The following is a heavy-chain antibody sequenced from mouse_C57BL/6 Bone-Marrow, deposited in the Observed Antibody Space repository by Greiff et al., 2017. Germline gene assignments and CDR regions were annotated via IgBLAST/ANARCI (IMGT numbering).Heavy chain of an antibody. CDR2: IYPGDGDT. V-gene: IGHV1-82*01. Sequence: VQLQQSGPELVKPGASVKISCKASGYAFSSSWMTWVKQRPGKGLEWIGRIYPGDGDTNYNGKFKGKATLTADKSSSTAYMQLSSLTSEDSAVYFCARWAIEGYWGQGTTLTGSS. CDR3: ARWAIEGY. J-gene: IGHJ2*01. CDR1: GYAFSSSW.